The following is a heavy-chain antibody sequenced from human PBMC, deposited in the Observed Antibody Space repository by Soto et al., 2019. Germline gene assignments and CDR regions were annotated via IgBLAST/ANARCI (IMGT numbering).Heavy chain of an antibody. D-gene: IGHD3-10*01. J-gene: IGHJ4*02. CDR3: ARDADYYGSGTPGPFDY. CDR1: GFTFSSYG. Sequence: GGSLRLSCAASGFTFSSYGMHWVRQAPGKGLEWVAVIWYDGSNKYYADSVKGRFTISRDNSKNTLYLQMNSLRAEDTAVYYCARDADYYGSGTPGPFDYWGQGTLVTVSS. CDR2: IWYDGSNK. V-gene: IGHV3-33*01.